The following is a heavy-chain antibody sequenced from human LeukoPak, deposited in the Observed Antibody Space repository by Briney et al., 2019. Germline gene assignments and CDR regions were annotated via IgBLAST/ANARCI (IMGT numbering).Heavy chain of an antibody. Sequence: GGSLRLSCAASGFTFDDYGMSWVGQAPRKGLEWVSGIYWHGGSTGYADSLKGRFTISRDNAKTSLYLQMTRLRVEDTALYYCAREDYGVGSYMDVWGKGTTVTVSS. CDR2: IYWHGGST. CDR3: AREDYGVGSYMDV. V-gene: IGHV3-20*04. CDR1: GFTFDDYG. D-gene: IGHD4-17*01. J-gene: IGHJ6*03.